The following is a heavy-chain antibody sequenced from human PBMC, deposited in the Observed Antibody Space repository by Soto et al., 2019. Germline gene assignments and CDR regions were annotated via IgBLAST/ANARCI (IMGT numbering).Heavy chain of an antibody. V-gene: IGHV3-23*01. CDR3: AKGELWFGELLFRGDAFDI. CDR2: ISGSGGST. CDR1: GFTFSSYA. D-gene: IGHD3-10*01. Sequence: GGSLRLSYAASGFTFSSYAMSWVRQAPGKGLEWVSAISGSGGSTYYADSVKGRFTISRDNSKNTLYLQMNSLRAEDTAVYCCAKGELWFGELLFRGDAFDIWGQGTMVTVSS. J-gene: IGHJ3*02.